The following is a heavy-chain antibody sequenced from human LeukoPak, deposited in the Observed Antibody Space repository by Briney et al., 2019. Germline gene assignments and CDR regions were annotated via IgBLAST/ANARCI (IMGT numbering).Heavy chain of an antibody. CDR1: GGSISSYY. CDR2: IYYSGST. J-gene: IGHJ4*02. D-gene: IGHD4-17*01. CDR3: ARGNGDYFDY. Sequence: SETLSLTCTVSGGSISSYYWSWIRQPPGKGLEWIGYIYYSGSTNYNPSLKSPVTISVDTSKNQFSLKLSSVTAADTAVYYCARGNGDYFDYWGQGTLVTVSS. V-gene: IGHV4-59*01.